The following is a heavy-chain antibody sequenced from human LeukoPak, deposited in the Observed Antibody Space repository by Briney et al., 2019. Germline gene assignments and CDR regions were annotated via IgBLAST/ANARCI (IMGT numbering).Heavy chain of an antibody. CDR3: TRDFPGVSSGWSEWLSYCGGDCYSDRIDY. D-gene: IGHD2-21*02. Sequence: GGSLRLSWTASGFTFGDYAMSWVRQAPGKGLEWVGFIRSKAHGGTTEYAASVKGRFTISRDDSKNIAYPQMNSLKTEDTAVYYCTRDFPGVSSGWSEWLSYCGGDCYSDRIDYWGQGTLVTASS. CDR1: GFTFGDYA. J-gene: IGHJ4*02. CDR2: IRSKAHGGTT. V-gene: IGHV3-49*04.